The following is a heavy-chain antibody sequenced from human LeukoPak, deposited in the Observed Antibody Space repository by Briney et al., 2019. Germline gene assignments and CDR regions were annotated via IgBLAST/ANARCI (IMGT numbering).Heavy chain of an antibody. Sequence: SQTLSLTCTVSGGSTGSAGYYWSWIRQHPGKGLEWIAYINYSGNTYHNPSLKSRVTISVDTSRNQFSLKLNSVTAADTAIYCCASMSGYYSKFDYWGQGTLVTVSS. CDR2: INYSGNT. CDR3: ASMSGYYSKFDY. D-gene: IGHD3-22*01. CDR1: GGSTGSAGYY. V-gene: IGHV4-31*03. J-gene: IGHJ4*02.